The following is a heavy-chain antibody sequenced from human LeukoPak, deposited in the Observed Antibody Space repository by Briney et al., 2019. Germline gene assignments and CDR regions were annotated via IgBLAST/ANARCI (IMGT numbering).Heavy chain of an antibody. CDR2: INHSGST. V-gene: IGHV4-34*01. CDR1: GGSFSGYY. CDR3: AARNWNLGMYALEL. D-gene: IGHD1-1*01. Sequence: SETLSLTCAVYGGSFSGYYWSWIRQPPGKGLEWIGEINHSGSTNYNPSLKSRVTISVDTSKNQFSLNLMSATAADTAVYYCAARNWNLGMYALELWGQGTVGTVSS. J-gene: IGHJ3*01.